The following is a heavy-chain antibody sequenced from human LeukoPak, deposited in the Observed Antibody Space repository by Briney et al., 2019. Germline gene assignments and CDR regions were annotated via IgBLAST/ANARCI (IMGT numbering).Heavy chain of an antibody. V-gene: IGHV4-34*01. CDR2: INHSGST. D-gene: IGHD3-16*01. CDR1: GGSFSGYY. J-gene: IGHJ6*03. Sequence: SETLSLTCAVYGGSFSGYYWSWIRQPPGKGLEWIGEINHSGSTNYNPSLKSRVTISVDTSKNQFSLKLSSVTAADTAVYYRARRGGRYATLLYYYYMGVWGKGTTVTISS. CDR3: ARRGGRYATLLYYYYMGV.